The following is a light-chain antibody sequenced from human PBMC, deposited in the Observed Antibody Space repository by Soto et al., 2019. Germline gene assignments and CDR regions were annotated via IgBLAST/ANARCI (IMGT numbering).Light chain of an antibody. CDR1: QGISSY. CDR3: QQYGDSPPEYT. J-gene: IGKJ2*01. Sequence: AIRMTQSPSSLSASTGDRVTITCRASQGISSYLAWYQQKPGKAPKLLIYAASNRATGVPDRFSGSGSGSDFTLTIDRLEPEDFAVFYCQQYGDSPPEYTFGQGTKLEIK. CDR2: AAS. V-gene: IGKV1-8*01.